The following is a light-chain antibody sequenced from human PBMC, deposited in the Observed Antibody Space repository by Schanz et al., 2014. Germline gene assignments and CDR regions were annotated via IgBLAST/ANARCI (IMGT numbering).Light chain of an antibody. CDR3: QQYNSYLYT. CDR1: QSISTH. V-gene: IGKV1-5*01. Sequence: DIQMTQSPSSLSASVGDRVILTCRVSQSISTHLNWYQQNPGKAPTLLIYDASTLENGVPSRFSGGTSGTEFTLTISSLQPDDFATYYCQQYNSYLYTVGQGTKLEIK. CDR2: DAS. J-gene: IGKJ2*01.